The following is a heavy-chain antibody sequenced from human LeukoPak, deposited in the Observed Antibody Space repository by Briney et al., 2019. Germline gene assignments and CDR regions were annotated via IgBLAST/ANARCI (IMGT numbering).Heavy chain of an antibody. J-gene: IGHJ4*02. D-gene: IGHD3-3*01. Sequence: PSETLSLTCTASGGSISSGGYYWRWIRQHPGKGLEWIGYIYYSGSTYYNPSLKSRVTISVDTSKNQFSLKLSSVTAADTAVYYCARARRGITIFGVVTHFDYWGQGTLVTVSS. V-gene: IGHV4-31*03. CDR2: IYYSGST. CDR3: ARARRGITIFGVVTHFDY. CDR1: GGSISSGGYY.